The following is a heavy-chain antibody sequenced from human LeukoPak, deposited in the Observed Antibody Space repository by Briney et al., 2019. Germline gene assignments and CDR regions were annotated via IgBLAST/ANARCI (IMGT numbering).Heavy chain of an antibody. V-gene: IGHV3-21*01. J-gene: IGHJ4*02. CDR3: ARDTGSGSYGY. CDR2: ISSSSSYI. Sequence: GGSLRLSCAASRFTFSSYSMNWVRQAPGKGLEWVSSISSSSSYIYYADSVKGRFTISRDNAKNSLYLQMNSLRAEDTAVYYCARDTGSGSYGYWGQGTLVTVSS. CDR1: RFTFSSYS. D-gene: IGHD3-10*01.